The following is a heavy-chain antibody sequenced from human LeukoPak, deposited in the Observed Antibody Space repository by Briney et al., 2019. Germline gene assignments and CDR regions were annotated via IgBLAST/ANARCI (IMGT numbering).Heavy chain of an antibody. J-gene: IGHJ5*02. CDR1: GFTFGSYG. D-gene: IGHD1-26*01. CDR2: IRSDGSNK. CDR3: ARDGEVGVGRWFDP. V-gene: IGHV3-30*02. Sequence: GGSLRLSCAASGFTFGSYGMHWVRQAPGKGLEWVTFIRSDGSNKYYADSVKGRFTISRDNSKNTLYLQMNTLIADDTAVYYCARDGEVGVGRWFDPWGQGTLVTVSS.